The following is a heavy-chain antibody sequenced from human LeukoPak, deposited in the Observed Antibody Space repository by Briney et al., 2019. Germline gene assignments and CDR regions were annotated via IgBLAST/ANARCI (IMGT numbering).Heavy chain of an antibody. CDR3: ARRGAAAAGQYYFDY. CDR2: ISSSSSTI. V-gene: IGHV3-48*01. D-gene: IGHD6-13*01. J-gene: IGHJ4*02. CDR1: GFTFSSYS. Sequence: GGSLRLSCAASGFTFSSYSMNWVRQAPGKGLEWVSYISSSSSTIYYADSVKGRFTISRDNAKNSLYLQMNSLRAEDTAVYYCARRGAAAAGQYYFDYWGQGTLVTVSS.